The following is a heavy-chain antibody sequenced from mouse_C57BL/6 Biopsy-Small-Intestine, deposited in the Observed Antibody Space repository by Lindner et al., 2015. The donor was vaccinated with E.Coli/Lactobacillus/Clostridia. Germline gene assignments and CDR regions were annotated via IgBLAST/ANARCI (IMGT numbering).Heavy chain of an antibody. CDR1: GGTFSYYA. CDR3: ARECTRQPTLPMVYAICYYYGLDV. J-gene: IGHJ1*01. V-gene: IGHV1-77*01. CDR2: TVPILDIA. Sequence: SVKVSCKASGGTFSYYAISWVRQAPGQGLEWMGRTVPILDIADYAQKFQGRVTITADKSTSTAYMELSSLRSDDTAVYYCARECTRQPTLPMVYAICYYYGLDVWGQGTTVTVSS. D-gene: IGHD1-1*01.